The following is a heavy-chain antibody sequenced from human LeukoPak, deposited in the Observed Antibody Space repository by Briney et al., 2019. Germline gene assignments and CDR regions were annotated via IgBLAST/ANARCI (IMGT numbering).Heavy chain of an antibody. CDR3: ARDRIPYSGYDYAFDY. CDR2: ISSSGSTI. J-gene: IGHJ4*02. CDR1: GFTFSSYE. V-gene: IGHV3-48*03. Sequence: GGSLRLSCAASGFTFSSYEMNWVRQAPGKGLEWVSYISSSGSTIYYADSVKGRFTISRDNAKNPLYLQMNSLRAEDTAVYYCARDRIPYSGYDYAFDYWGQGTLVTVSS. D-gene: IGHD5-12*01.